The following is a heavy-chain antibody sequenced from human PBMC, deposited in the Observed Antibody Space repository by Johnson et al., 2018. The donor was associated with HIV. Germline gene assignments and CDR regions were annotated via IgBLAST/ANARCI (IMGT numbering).Heavy chain of an antibody. CDR1: GFTFSNYG. Sequence: GLVQPGGSLRLSCAASGFTFSNYGMHWVRQAPGKGLEWVAFIRYDGSDKYYADSVKGRFTISRDNSKNTLYLQMNSLSPGYTAVYYCVRGGSDALYIWGQGTMVTVSS. CDR3: VRGGSDALYI. J-gene: IGHJ3*02. CDR2: IRYDGSDK. V-gene: IGHV3-30*02. D-gene: IGHD2-15*01.